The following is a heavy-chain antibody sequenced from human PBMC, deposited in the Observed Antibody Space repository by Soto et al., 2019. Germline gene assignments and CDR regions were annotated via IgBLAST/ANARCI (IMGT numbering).Heavy chain of an antibody. J-gene: IGHJ3*01. D-gene: IGHD6-6*01. CDR1: GFTFSDNL. CDR2: LNPDTGNT. CDR3: ARDIQIVGARANDAFDV. Sequence: QVQLVQSGAELKKPGASVNISCTASGFTFSDNLINWVRQVPGQGLEWMGWLNPDTGNTRYSETYQGRVTISRHPSASIAYLELSGLENEDTALYFCARDIQIVGARANDAFDVCGPGTMISVSS. V-gene: IGHV1-3*01.